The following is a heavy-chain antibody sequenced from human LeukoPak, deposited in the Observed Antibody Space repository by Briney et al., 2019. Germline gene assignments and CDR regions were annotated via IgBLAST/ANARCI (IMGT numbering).Heavy chain of an antibody. CDR2: ISAYNGNT. D-gene: IGHD1-26*01. J-gene: IGHJ6*02. CDR1: GYTFTSYG. CDR3: ARVGSLYGMDV. Sequence: ASVKVSCKASGYTFTSYGISWVRQAPGQGLEWMGWISAYNGNTNYAQKLQGRVTMTTDTSTGTAYMELRSLRSDDTAVYYCARVGSLYGMDVWGQGTTVTVSS. V-gene: IGHV1-18*01.